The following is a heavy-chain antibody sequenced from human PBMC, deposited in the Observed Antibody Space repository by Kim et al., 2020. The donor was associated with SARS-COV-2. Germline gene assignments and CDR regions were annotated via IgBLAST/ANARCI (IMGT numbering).Heavy chain of an antibody. CDR3: ARGVIDYYGSSWFDP. J-gene: IGHJ5*02. V-gene: IGHV4-59*01. CDR2: IYYSGST. D-gene: IGHD3-10*01. Sequence: SETLSLTCTVSGGSISSYYWSWIRQPPGKGLEWIGYIYYSGSTNYNPSLKSRVTISVDTSKNQFSLKLSSVTAADTAVYYCARGVIDYYGSSWFDPWGQGTLVTVSS. CDR1: GGSISSYY.